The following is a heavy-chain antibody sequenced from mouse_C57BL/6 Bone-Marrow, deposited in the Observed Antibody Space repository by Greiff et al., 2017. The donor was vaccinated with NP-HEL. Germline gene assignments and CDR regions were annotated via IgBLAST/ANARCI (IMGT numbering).Heavy chain of an antibody. D-gene: IGHD2-4*01. Sequence: VQLQQPGAELVKPGASVKLSCKASGYTFTSYWMHWVKQRPGQGLEWIGMIHPNSGSTNYNEKFKSKATLTVDKSSSTAYMQLSSLTSEDSAVYYCARLRLRHAMDYWGQGTSVTVSS. CDR1: GYTFTSYW. CDR3: ARLRLRHAMDY. CDR2: IHPNSGST. J-gene: IGHJ4*01. V-gene: IGHV1-64*01.